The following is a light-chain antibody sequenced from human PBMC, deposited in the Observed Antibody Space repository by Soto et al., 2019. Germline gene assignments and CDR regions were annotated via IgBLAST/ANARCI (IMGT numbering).Light chain of an antibody. Sequence: DIQMTQSPSALSASVGDRVIITCRASQSVSGWLAWYQQKPGKAPRLLIYDASYLERGVPSRFSGSGSGTDFTLTISYLQPDYLGTYYSQQYNNFWTFGPGTKVEI. CDR1: QSVSGW. CDR3: QQYNNFWT. J-gene: IGKJ1*01. V-gene: IGKV1-5*01. CDR2: DAS.